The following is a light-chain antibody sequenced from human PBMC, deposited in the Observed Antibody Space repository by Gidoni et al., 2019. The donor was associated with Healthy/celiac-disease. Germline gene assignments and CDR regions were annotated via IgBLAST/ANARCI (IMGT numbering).Light chain of an antibody. CDR1: SSNIGNNY. Sequence: SVLPQPPSVSAAPGQKVTISCSGSSSNIGNNYVSWYQQLPGTAPKLLIYDNNKRPSGIPDRFSGSKSGTSATLGITGLQTGDEADYYCGTWDSSLSAYVFGTRTKVTVL. CDR3: GTWDSSLSAYV. J-gene: IGLJ1*01. V-gene: IGLV1-51*01. CDR2: DNN.